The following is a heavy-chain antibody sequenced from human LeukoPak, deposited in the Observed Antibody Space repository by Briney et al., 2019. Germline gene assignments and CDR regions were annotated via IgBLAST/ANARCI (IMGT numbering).Heavy chain of an antibody. J-gene: IGHJ4*02. V-gene: IGHV3-7*03. Sequence: GGSLRLSCAASGFTFSRYWMSWVRQAPGKGLEWVANIKQDGSEKDYVDSVKGRFTISRDNAKNTVFLQMDSLRADDTAVYYCAKGAVGKTESSGYPPHFDYWGQGTLVTVSS. D-gene: IGHD3-22*01. CDR1: GFTFSRYW. CDR3: AKGAVGKTESSGYPPHFDY. CDR2: IKQDGSEK.